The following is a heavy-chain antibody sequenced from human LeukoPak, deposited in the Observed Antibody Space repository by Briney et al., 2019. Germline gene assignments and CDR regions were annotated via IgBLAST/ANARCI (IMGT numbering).Heavy chain of an antibody. Sequence: GSLRLSCAASGFTFSSYAMSWVRQPPGKGMEWIGTICYTGNTYYKPSLKSRVTISVDSSKNQFSLKLNSLIAADTAVYYCARHSLSLYSSGWYGGVRRNWFDPWGQGTLVTVSS. CDR1: GFTFSSYA. D-gene: IGHD6-19*01. CDR2: ICYTGNT. J-gene: IGHJ5*02. CDR3: ARHSLSLYSSGWYGGVRRNWFDP. V-gene: IGHV4-39*01.